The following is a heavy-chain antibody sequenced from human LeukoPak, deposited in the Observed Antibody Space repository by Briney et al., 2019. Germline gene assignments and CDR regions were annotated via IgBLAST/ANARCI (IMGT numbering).Heavy chain of an antibody. V-gene: IGHV3-21*01. CDR1: GFTFSSYY. Sequence: KPGGSLRLSCAASGFTFSSYYMNWVRQAPGKGLEWVSSISSSGSYIYYADSVKGRFTISRDNAKNSLYLQMNSLRAEDTAVYYCARAGRYYGLNYGMDVWGQGTTVTVSS. J-gene: IGHJ6*02. CDR3: ARAGRYYGLNYGMDV. CDR2: ISSSGSYI. D-gene: IGHD3-10*01.